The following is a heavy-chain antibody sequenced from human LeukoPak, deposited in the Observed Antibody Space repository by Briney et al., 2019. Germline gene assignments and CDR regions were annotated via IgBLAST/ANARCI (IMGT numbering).Heavy chain of an antibody. CDR1: GGSISSHY. V-gene: IGHV4-59*11. CDR3: ARAGPSGLVFDY. Sequence: SETLSLTCTVSGGSISSHYWSWIRQPPGKGLEWIGYVYYSGSTNYNPSLKSRVTISVDTSKNQFSLKLSSVTAADAAVYYCARAGPSGLVFDYWGQGTLVTVSS. CDR2: VYYSGST. J-gene: IGHJ4*02. D-gene: IGHD3-3*01.